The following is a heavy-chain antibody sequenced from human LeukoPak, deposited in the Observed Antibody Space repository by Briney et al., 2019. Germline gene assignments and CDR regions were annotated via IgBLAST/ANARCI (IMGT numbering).Heavy chain of an antibody. J-gene: IGHJ5*01. CDR1: GFTFSNYN. Sequence: GGSLRLSCGASGFTFSNYNMNWVRQAPGEGLEWVSSINSRSTYIFYADSVMGRFTISRDNAKNSLFLQMNSLRAEDTAVYYCARGETNGFDSWGQGTPVTVSS. D-gene: IGHD1-14*01. CDR2: INSRSTYI. V-gene: IGHV3-21*01. CDR3: ARGETNGFDS.